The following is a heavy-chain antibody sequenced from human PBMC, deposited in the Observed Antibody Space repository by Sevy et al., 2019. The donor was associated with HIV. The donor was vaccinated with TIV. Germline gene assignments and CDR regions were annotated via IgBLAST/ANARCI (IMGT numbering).Heavy chain of an antibody. J-gene: IGHJ4*02. V-gene: IGHV3-48*03. CDR1: GFPFSSYE. D-gene: IGHD4-17*01. Sequence: GWSLRLSCTASGFPFSSYEMNWVRQAPGKGLEWVSYITNSGTTKYYSDSVRGRFTISRDNARNSLHLQMNSLRAEDTAVYYCARDLPPSATTVEHFDCWGQGTLVTVSS. CDR3: ARDLPPSATTVEHFDC. CDR2: ITNSGTTK.